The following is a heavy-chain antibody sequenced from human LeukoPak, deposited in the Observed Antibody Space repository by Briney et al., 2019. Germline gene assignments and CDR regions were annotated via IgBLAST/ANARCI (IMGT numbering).Heavy chain of an antibody. CDR1: GYTFTGYY. Sequence: ASVKVSCKASGYTFTGYYMHWVRQAPGQGLEWMGWINPNSGGTNYAQKFQGRVTMTRDTSISTAYMELSRLRSDDTAVYYCARARGSYGSYFDYWGQETLVTVSS. J-gene: IGHJ4*02. V-gene: IGHV1-2*02. CDR2: INPNSGGT. CDR3: ARARGSYGSYFDY. D-gene: IGHD2-8*01.